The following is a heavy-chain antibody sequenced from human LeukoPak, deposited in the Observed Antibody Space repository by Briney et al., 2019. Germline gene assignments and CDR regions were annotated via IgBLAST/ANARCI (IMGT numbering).Heavy chain of an antibody. Sequence: PSETLSLTCTVSGGSISSYYWGWIRQPPGQGLEWIGYIYYSGSTNYNPSLKSRVTISVDTSKNQFSLKPSSVTAADTAVYYCARGTARVTSPDFDYWGQGTLVTVSS. CDR2: IYYSGST. CDR1: GGSISSYY. J-gene: IGHJ4*02. CDR3: ARGTARVTSPDFDY. V-gene: IGHV4-59*01. D-gene: IGHD4-23*01.